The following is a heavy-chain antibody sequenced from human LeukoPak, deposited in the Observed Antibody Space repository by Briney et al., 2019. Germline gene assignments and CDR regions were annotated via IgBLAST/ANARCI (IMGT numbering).Heavy chain of an antibody. J-gene: IGHJ4*02. V-gene: IGHV4-38-2*02. CDR3: AFATDDILTGYSPYY. D-gene: IGHD3-9*01. CDR2: IYHSGST. CDR1: GYSISSGYY. Sequence: SETLSLTCTVSGYSISSGYYWGWIRQPPGKGLEWIGSIYHSGSTYYNPSLKSRVTISVDTSKNQFSLKLSSVTAADTAVYYCAFATDDILTGYSPYYWGQGTLVTVSS.